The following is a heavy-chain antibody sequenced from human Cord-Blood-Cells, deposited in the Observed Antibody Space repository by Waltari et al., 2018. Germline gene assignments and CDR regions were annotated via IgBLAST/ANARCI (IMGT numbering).Heavy chain of an antibody. J-gene: IGHJ4*02. V-gene: IGHV3-30-3*01. CDR2: ISYDGSNK. CDR1: GLHFSRYA. Sequence: QVQLVESGGGVVQPGRSLRPSCAAAGLHFSRYAMHWVRQAPGKGLEWVAVISYDGSNKYYADSVKGRFTISRDNSKNTLYLQMNSLRAEDTAVYYCASSENDDYWGQGTLVTVSS. CDR3: ASSENDDY. D-gene: IGHD1-1*01.